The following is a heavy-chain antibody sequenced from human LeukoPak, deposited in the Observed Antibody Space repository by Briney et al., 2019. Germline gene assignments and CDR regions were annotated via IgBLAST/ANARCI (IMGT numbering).Heavy chain of an antibody. CDR1: GFTFSSYW. Sequence: PGGSLRLSCAASGFTFSSYWMSWVRQAPGKGLEWVANIKQDGSEKYYLDSVKGRFTTSRDNAKNSFYLQMNSLRGEDTAVYFCARERDSSSWSSLMYAFDIWGQGTMVTVSS. CDR2: IKQDGSEK. V-gene: IGHV3-7*01. D-gene: IGHD6-13*01. J-gene: IGHJ3*02. CDR3: ARERDSSSWSSLMYAFDI.